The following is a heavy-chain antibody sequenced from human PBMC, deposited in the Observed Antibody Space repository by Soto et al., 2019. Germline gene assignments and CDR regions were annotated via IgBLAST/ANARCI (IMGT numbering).Heavy chain of an antibody. CDR2: ISNSGSA. D-gene: IGHD3-3*01. CDR1: GGSISSSSYY. CDR3: ARGHGGITVFGAPGHFDF. V-gene: IGHV4-39*02. Sequence: ETLSLTCTVSGGSISSSSYYWGWIRQPPGKGLEWIGSISNSGSAYYNPSLRSRVTISVDTSRNHFSLKLNSVTAADTAVYFCARGHGGITVFGAPGHFDFWGQGTVVTVSS. J-gene: IGHJ4*02.